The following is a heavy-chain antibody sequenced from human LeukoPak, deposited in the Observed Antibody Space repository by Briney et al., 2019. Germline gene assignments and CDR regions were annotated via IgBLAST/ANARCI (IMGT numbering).Heavy chain of an antibody. CDR2: ISGSGGST. CDR1: GVTFRSYA. Sequence: PGGSLRLSGAASGVTFRSYAMSGVRQAPGKGLEWVSAISGSGGSTYYADSVKGRFIISRDNSKNTLYLQMNSLRAEDTAIYYCAKAWSYYFDIWGQGALVTVSS. J-gene: IGHJ4*02. CDR3: AKAWSYYFDI. V-gene: IGHV3-23*01. D-gene: IGHD2-8*02.